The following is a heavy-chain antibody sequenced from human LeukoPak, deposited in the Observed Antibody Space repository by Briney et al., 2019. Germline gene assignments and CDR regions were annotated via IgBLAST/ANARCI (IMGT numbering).Heavy chain of an antibody. CDR1: GFTFDDYA. J-gene: IGHJ6*02. CDR2: ISWNSGSI. Sequence: TGGSLRLSCAASGFTFDDYAMHWVRQAPGKGLEWVSGISWNSGSIGYADSVKGRFTISRDNAKNSLYLQMNSLRAEDTAVYYCAREDCSSTSCQGGMDAWGQGTTVTVSS. CDR3: AREDCSSTSCQGGMDA. V-gene: IGHV3-9*01. D-gene: IGHD2-2*01.